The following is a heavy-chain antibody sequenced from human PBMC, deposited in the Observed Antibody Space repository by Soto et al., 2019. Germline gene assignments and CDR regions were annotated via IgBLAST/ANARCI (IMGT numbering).Heavy chain of an antibody. D-gene: IGHD3-3*01. J-gene: IGHJ4*01. V-gene: IGHV1-46*02. CDR3: ARDLTSGDY. CDR1: GYIFKNYY. Sequence: QVQLVQSGAEVKKPGASVKISCETSGYIFKNYYIHWVRRAPGQGLEWMAIFNPFSGATNYEQRLQGRVTATMDMSTSTVYMELNNMRSEDTAMYYCARDLTSGDYWGQGTLISVSS. CDR2: FNPFSGAT.